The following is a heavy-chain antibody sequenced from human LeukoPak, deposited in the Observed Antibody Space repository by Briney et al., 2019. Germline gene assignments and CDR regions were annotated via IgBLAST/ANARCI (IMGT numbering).Heavy chain of an antibody. D-gene: IGHD3-3*01. J-gene: IGHJ4*02. Sequence: GGSLRLSCAASGFTFSNYWMAWVRQAPGKGLEWVANIKQDGSEKYYVDSVKGRFTISRDNAKNSLYLQMNSLRAEDTAVYYCARDGAYYDFWSGYYPTDYFDYWGQGTLVTVSS. CDR2: IKQDGSEK. CDR3: ARDGAYYDFWSGYYPTDYFDY. V-gene: IGHV3-7*01. CDR1: GFTFSNYW.